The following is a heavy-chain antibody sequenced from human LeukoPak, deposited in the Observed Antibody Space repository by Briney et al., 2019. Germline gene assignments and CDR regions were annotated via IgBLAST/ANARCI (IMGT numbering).Heavy chain of an antibody. CDR1: GYTFTSYY. CDR2: INPSGGST. J-gene: IGHJ6*02. D-gene: IGHD5-24*01. CDR3: ATQHRDGYNLYYYGMDV. Sequence: ASVKVSCKASGYTFTSYYMHWVRQAPGQGLEWMGIINPSGGSTSYAQKFQGRVTMTRDTSTSTVYMELSSLRSEDTAVYYCATQHRDGYNLYYYGMDVWGQGTTVTVSS. V-gene: IGHV1-46*01.